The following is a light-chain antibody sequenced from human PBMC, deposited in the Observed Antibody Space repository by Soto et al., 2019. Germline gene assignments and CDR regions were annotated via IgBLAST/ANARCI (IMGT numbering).Light chain of an antibody. V-gene: IGKV3-20*01. J-gene: IGKJ3*01. CDR2: GAS. Sequence: EIVLTQSPGTLSLSPGERATLSCRASQSVSSSYLAWYQQKPGQAPRLLIYGASSRATGIPDRFSGSGSGTDFTLTISRLEPEDFASYYCQHYGSSPLTFGPGTKVDIK. CDR1: QSVSSSY. CDR3: QHYGSSPLT.